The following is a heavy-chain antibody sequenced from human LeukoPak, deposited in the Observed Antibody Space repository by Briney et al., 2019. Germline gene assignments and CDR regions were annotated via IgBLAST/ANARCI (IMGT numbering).Heavy chain of an antibody. V-gene: IGHV1-69*05. CDR1: GGTFSSYA. Sequence: SVTVSCKASGGTFSSYAISWVRQAPGQGLEWMGGIIPIFGTANYAQQFQGRVTITTDESTSTAYMELSSLRSEDTAVYYCARTVNSGSYYYYMDVWGKGTTVTVSS. CDR3: ARTVNSGSYYYYMDV. J-gene: IGHJ6*03. CDR2: IIPIFGTA. D-gene: IGHD3-22*01.